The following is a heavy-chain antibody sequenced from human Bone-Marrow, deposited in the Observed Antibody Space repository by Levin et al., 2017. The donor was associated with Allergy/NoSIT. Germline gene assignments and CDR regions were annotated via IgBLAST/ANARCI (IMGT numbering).Heavy chain of an antibody. CDR3: TRELYSYGMDV. Sequence: AGGSLRLSCAVSGFTFSNAWMSWVRQAPGKGLEWVGRIQSKTDGGTTDYAAPVKGRFTIAGDDSKNTLYLQMNSLKSNDTAVYYCTRELYSYGMDVWGQGTTVTVSS. D-gene: IGHD1-26*01. J-gene: IGHJ6*02. CDR1: GFTFSNAW. CDR2: IQSKTDGGTT. V-gene: IGHV3-15*01.